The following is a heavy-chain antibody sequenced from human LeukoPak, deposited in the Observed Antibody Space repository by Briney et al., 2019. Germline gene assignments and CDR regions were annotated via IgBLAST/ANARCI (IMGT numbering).Heavy chain of an antibody. CDR2: ISPSGGST. Sequence: ASVKVSCKASGYTFTSYYMHWVRQAPGQGLEWMGIISPSGGSTSYAQKFQGRVTMTRDTSTSTVYMELSSLRSEDTAVYYCARDRCSSTSCPSRVFDYWGQGTLVTVSS. J-gene: IGHJ4*02. V-gene: IGHV1-46*01. CDR3: ARDRCSSTSCPSRVFDY. CDR1: GYTFTSYY. D-gene: IGHD2-2*01.